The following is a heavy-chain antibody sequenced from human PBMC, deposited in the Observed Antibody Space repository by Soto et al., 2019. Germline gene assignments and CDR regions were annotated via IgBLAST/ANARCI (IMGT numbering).Heavy chain of an antibody. D-gene: IGHD6-13*01. CDR3: ASKRAGSVGGDYYYYGMDV. Sequence: QVQLVQSGAEVKKPGSSVKVSCKASGGTFSSYAISWVRQAPGQGLEWMGGIIPIFGTANYAQKFQGRVTITADESTSTAYMELSSLRSEDKAVYYCASKRAGSVGGDYYYYGMDVWGQGTTVTVSS. CDR2: IIPIFGTA. J-gene: IGHJ6*02. V-gene: IGHV1-69*01. CDR1: GGTFSSYA.